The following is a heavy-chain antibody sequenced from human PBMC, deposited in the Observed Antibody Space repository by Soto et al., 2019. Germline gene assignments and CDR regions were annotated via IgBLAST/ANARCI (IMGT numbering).Heavy chain of an antibody. V-gene: IGHV1-18*01. D-gene: IGHD2-21*02. CDR2: ISGYDGRT. Sequence: QVHLVQSGAEVKKPGASVKVSCKTSGYTFTRYGISWVRQAPGQGLEWMGWISGYDGRTNFAQKVQDRVTMTTDTYKSTVDMELRSLSADDTAVYYCAREGDVTYYYYGMAVWGQGTTVTVSS. CDR1: GYTFTRYG. J-gene: IGHJ6*02. CDR3: AREGDVTYYYYGMAV.